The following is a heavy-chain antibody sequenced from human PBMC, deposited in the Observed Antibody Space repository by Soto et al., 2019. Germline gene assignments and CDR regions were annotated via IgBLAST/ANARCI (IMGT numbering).Heavy chain of an antibody. CDR2: IVVVSGNT. CDR1: GFTFISSA. V-gene: IGHV1-58*01. CDR3: AAEVGPSGDTFHMDX. Sequence: GASVKVSCKASGFTFISSAVQWVRQARGQRLEWIGWIVVVSGNTNYAKKFQERVNITRDMSTSTAYMELSSLRSEDTAVYYCAAEVGPSGDTFHMDXWGQGTLVTVSX. J-gene: IGHJ4*02. D-gene: IGHD5-18*01.